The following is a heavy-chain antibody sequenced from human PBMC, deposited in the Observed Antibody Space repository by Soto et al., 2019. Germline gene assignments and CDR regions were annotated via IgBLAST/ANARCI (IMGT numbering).Heavy chain of an antibody. CDR2: INPSGGST. CDR3: ARGITYYDFWSGPLYYYYGMDV. J-gene: IGHJ6*02. D-gene: IGHD3-3*01. V-gene: IGHV1-46*01. Sequence: QVQLVQSGAEVKKPGASVKVSCKASGYTFTSYYMHWVRQAPGQGLEWMGIINPSGGSTSYAQKFQGRVTMTRDTSTSTVYMELSSLRSEDTAVYYCARGITYYDFWSGPLYYYYGMDVWGQGTTVTVSS. CDR1: GYTFTSYY.